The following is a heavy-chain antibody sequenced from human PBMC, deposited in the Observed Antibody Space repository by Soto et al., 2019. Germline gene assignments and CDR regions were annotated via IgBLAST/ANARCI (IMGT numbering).Heavy chain of an antibody. J-gene: IGHJ4*02. CDR1: GFTFSSYA. Sequence: QVQLVESGGGVVQPGRSLRLSCAASGFTFSSYAMHWVRQAPGKGLEWVATISYDGSIEYYADSVKGRFTVSRDNSENPLHLQMERLRPEDTALFYCARLDKFSSGWSWGQGTLVTVSS. V-gene: IGHV3-30-3*01. CDR3: ARLDKFSSGWS. D-gene: IGHD6-19*01. CDR2: ISYDGSIE.